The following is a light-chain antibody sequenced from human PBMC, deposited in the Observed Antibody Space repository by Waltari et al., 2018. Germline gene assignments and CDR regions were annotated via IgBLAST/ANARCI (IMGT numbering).Light chain of an antibody. J-gene: IGKJ1*01. V-gene: IGKV2-30*01. CDR2: QVS. CDR1: VSLLIHDGKTY. Sequence: DVVMTQSPVSLSVTLGQPASISCRCSVSLLIHDGKTYLNWFHQRPGQSPRRLNFQVSGRGFWGPDKFSGSGSGAEFTLKNIRVGAEECGLLFCIVSTRPWTFGPGTKVEI. CDR3: IVSTRPWT.